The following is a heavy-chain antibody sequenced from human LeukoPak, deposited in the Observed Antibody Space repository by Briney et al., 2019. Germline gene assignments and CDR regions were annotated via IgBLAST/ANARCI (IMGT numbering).Heavy chain of an antibody. Sequence: SVKVSCKASGGTFSSYAISWVRQAPGQGLEWMGRIIPILGIANYAQKFQGRVTITADKSTSTAYMELSSLRSEDTAVYYCARVSDEGYYYYYMDVWGKGTTVTVSS. V-gene: IGHV1-69*04. CDR2: IIPILGIA. CDR3: ARVSDEGYYYYYMDV. CDR1: GGTFSSYA. J-gene: IGHJ6*03.